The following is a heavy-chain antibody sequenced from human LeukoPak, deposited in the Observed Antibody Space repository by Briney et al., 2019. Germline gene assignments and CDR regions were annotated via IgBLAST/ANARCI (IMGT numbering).Heavy chain of an antibody. Sequence: GGSLRLSCAASGFTFSSYSMNWVRRAPGKGLEWVSYISGSGSAMYYADSVKGRFTISRDNAKNTLYLQMNSLRAEDTAVYYYAKGIAARPYYYYMDVWGKGTTVTVSS. D-gene: IGHD6-6*01. V-gene: IGHV3-48*01. CDR1: GFTFSSYS. CDR3: AKGIAARPYYYYMDV. CDR2: ISGSGSAM. J-gene: IGHJ6*03.